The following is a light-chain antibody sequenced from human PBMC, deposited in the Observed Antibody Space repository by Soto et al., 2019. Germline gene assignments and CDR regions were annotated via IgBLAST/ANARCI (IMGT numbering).Light chain of an antibody. CDR2: EAS. CDR3: QQYNSYSRYT. J-gene: IGKJ2*01. Sequence: DIQMTQSPSTLSASVGDRVTITCRASQSISSWLAWYQQIPGKAPKLLIYEASSLESGVSSRFSGSGSGTEFTLTISSLQPDDFATYYCQQYNSYSRYTFGQGTKLEIK. V-gene: IGKV1-5*01. CDR1: QSISSW.